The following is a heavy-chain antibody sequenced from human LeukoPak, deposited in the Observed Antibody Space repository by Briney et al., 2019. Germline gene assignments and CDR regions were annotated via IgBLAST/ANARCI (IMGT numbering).Heavy chain of an antibody. CDR2: IIPIFGTA. V-gene: IGHV1-69*01. D-gene: IGHD2-2*01. CDR3: ASRLYCSNTRCRNFPFAY. Sequence: GSSVKVSCKGSGGTYISYAINWVGQAPGQGGEGMGGIIPIFGTANYSQKFHDRVTITADESTTTAYMELSTLRSEDTAIYYCASRLYCSNTRCRNFPFAYWGQGTLVTVSS. CDR1: GGTYISYA. J-gene: IGHJ4*02.